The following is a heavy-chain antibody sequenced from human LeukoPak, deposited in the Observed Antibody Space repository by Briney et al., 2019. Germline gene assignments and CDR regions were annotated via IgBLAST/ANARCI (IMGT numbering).Heavy chain of an antibody. D-gene: IGHD2-2*01. CDR1: GFTFSSYS. V-gene: IGHV3-48*02. Sequence: GGSLRLSCAASGFTFSSYSMNWVRQAPGKGLEWISFIGGSSNTIYYADSVKGRFTISRDNAKNSLYLQMNSLRDEDTAVYYCARGPAAAIDYWGQGTLVTVSS. CDR2: IGGSSNTI. CDR3: ARGPAAAIDY. J-gene: IGHJ4*02.